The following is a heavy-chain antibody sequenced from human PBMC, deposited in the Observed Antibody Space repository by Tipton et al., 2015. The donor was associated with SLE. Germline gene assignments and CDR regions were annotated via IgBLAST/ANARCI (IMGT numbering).Heavy chain of an antibody. V-gene: IGHV4-61*01. D-gene: IGHD1-26*01. CDR3: ARVSGSHYWGAEYFQH. J-gene: IGHJ1*01. Sequence: TLSLTCTVSGVSVSSGSYYWSWIRQPPGKGLEWIGYIYYSGSTNFNPSLKSRVTISVDTSKNQFSLKLSSVTAADTAVYYCARVSGSHYWGAEYFQHWGQGTLVTVSS. CDR2: IYYSGST. CDR1: GVSVSSGSYY.